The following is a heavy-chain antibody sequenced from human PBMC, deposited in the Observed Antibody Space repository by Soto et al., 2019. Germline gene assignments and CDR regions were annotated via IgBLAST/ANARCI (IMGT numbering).Heavy chain of an antibody. CDR2: ISYDGSNK. Sequence: GGSLRLSCAASGFTFSDYAMHWVRQAPGKGLEWVAVISYDGSNKYYAESVKGRFTISRDNSKNTLYLQMNSLRAEDTAVYYCARDRRWLQSGYFDYWGQGTLVTVSS. V-gene: IGHV3-30-3*01. J-gene: IGHJ4*02. D-gene: IGHD5-12*01. CDR3: ARDRRWLQSGYFDY. CDR1: GFTFSDYA.